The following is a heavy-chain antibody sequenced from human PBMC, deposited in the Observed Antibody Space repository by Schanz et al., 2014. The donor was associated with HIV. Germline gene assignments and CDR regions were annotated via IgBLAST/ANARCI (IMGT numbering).Heavy chain of an antibody. D-gene: IGHD1-7*01. Sequence: QVQLVQSGAEVKKPGASVKVSCKASGYTFTDYYIHWVRQAPSHGLEWMGGIIPVFGTANYAQKFQGRVTINADQSTTTVYMYLSSLRSDDTAVYYCATGGTMGYFESWGQGTLVTVSS. CDR3: ATGGTMGYFES. CDR2: IIPVFGTA. V-gene: IGHV1-69*01. CDR1: GYTFTDYY. J-gene: IGHJ4*02.